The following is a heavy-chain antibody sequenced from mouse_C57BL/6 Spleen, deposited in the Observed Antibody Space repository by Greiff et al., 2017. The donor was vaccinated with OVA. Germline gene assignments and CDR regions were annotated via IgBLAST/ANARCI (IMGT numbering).Heavy chain of an antibody. V-gene: IGHV1-82*01. J-gene: IGHJ4*01. Sequence: QVQLQQSGPELVKPGASVKISCKASGYAFSSSWMNWVKQRPGKGIEGIGRIYPGDGDTNYNGKFKGKATLTADKSSSTAYMQLSSLTSEDSAVYFCARSTTVVATNAMDYWGQGTSVTVSS. CDR1: GYAFSSSW. D-gene: IGHD1-1*01. CDR3: ARSTTVVATNAMDY. CDR2: IYPGDGDT.